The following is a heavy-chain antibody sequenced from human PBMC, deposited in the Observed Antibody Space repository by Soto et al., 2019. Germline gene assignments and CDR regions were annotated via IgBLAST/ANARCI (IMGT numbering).Heavy chain of an antibody. CDR2: IYYSGST. CDR3: ARQERYSSSSENFDY. V-gene: IGHV4-39*01. CDR1: GGSISSSSYY. J-gene: IGHJ4*02. Sequence: SETLSLTCTVSGGSISSSSYYWGWIRQPPGKGLEWIGSIYYSGSTYYNPSLKSRVTISVDTSKNQFSLKLSSVTAADTAVYYCARQERYSSSSENFDYWGQGTLVTVSS. D-gene: IGHD6-6*01.